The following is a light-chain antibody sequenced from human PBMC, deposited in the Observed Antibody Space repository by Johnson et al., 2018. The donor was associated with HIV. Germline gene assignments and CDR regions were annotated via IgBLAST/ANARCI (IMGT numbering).Light chain of an antibody. CDR3: GTWDGSLGAHYV. CDR1: SSTIGNNY. J-gene: IGLJ1*01. Sequence: QSVLTQPPSVSAAPGQKVTISCSGSSSTIGNNYVSWYQLLPGTAPKLLIYKNTQRPSGLPDRFSASKSGTSATLDITGLQTGDEADYYCGTWDGSLGAHYVFGTGTKVTVL. V-gene: IGLV1-51*02. CDR2: KNT.